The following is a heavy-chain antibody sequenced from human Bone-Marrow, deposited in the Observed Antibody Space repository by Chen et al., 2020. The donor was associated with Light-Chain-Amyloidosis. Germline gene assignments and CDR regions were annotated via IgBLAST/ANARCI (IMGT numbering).Heavy chain of an antibody. CDR2: IYPDDSDA. J-gene: IGHJ4*02. Sequence: EVQLEQSEPEVKKPGESLKISCKGSGYNFPNYWIGWVRHMPGKGLEGMGVIYPDDSDARYSPSFEGQVTVSADKSITTAYLQWSSLKASDTAMYYCARRRDGYNFDYWGQGTLVTVSS. D-gene: IGHD5-12*01. V-gene: IGHV5-51*01. CDR1: GYNFPNYW. CDR3: ARRRDGYNFDY.